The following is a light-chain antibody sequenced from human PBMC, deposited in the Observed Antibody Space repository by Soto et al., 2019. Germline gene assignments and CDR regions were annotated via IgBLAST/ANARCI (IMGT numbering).Light chain of an antibody. CDR3: SSYTSRSTWV. J-gene: IGLJ3*02. CDR1: SGDVGGYNR. V-gene: IGLV2-18*02. Sequence: QSALTQPPAVSGPPGQSVTISCTGTSGDVGGYNRVSWYQQPPGTAPKLMIYEVTNRPSGVPDRFSGSKSGNTASLTISGLQAEDEADYYCSSYTSRSTWVFGGGTKVTVL. CDR2: EVT.